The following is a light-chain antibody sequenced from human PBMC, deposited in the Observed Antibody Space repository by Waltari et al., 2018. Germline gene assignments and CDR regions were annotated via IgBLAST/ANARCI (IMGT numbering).Light chain of an antibody. CDR3: QQSYSTPLF. V-gene: IGKV1-39*01. CDR1: QSISSY. Sequence: DIQMTQSPSSLSASVGDRVPIPCRASQSISSYLNLYQQKPGKAPKLLIYASSSLQSGVPSRFSGSGSGTDFTLTISSLQPEDFATYYCQQSYSTPLFFGQGTKLEIK. CDR2: ASS. J-gene: IGKJ2*01.